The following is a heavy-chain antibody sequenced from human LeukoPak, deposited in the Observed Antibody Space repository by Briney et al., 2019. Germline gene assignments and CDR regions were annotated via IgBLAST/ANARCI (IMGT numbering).Heavy chain of an antibody. V-gene: IGHV4-61*02. CDR2: IYTSGST. Sequence: SETLSLTCTVSGDSISSGSYYWSWIRQPAGKGLEWIGRIYTSGSTNYNPSLKSRVTISVDTSKNQFSLKLSSVTAADTAVYYCARDLDFWSGYDVYYYGMDVWGQGTTVTVSS. CDR1: GDSISSGSYY. D-gene: IGHD3-3*01. J-gene: IGHJ6*02. CDR3: ARDLDFWSGYDVYYYGMDV.